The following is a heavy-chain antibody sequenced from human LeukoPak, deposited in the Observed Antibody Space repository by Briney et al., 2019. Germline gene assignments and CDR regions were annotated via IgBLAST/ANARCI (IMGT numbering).Heavy chain of an antibody. Sequence: GGSLRLSCAASGFTFSSYGMSWVRQAPGKGLEWVSAISGSGGSTYYADSVRGRFTISRDNSKNTLYLQMNSLRANDTAVYYCAKDRLTSSWYFGFDYWSQGTLVTVSS. J-gene: IGHJ4*02. CDR3: AKDRLTSSWYFGFDY. CDR1: GFTFSSYG. CDR2: ISGSGGST. V-gene: IGHV3-23*01. D-gene: IGHD6-13*01.